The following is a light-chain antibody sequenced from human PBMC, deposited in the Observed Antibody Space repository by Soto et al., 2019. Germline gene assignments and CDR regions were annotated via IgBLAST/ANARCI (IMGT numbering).Light chain of an antibody. Sequence: QSALTQPPSASGSPGQSVTISCTGTSSDVGGYNFVSWYQQHPGKAPKLMIYEVSKRPSGVPDRFSGSKSGNTASLTVSGLQAEDEADYYCISYAGSNNYVLGTGTKLTVL. CDR3: ISYAGSNNYV. V-gene: IGLV2-8*01. CDR2: EVS. J-gene: IGLJ1*01. CDR1: SSDVGGYNF.